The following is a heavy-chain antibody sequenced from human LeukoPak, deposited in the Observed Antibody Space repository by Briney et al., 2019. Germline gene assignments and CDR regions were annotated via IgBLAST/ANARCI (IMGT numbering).Heavy chain of an antibody. Sequence: PSQTLSLTCAISGDSVSSNSAAWIWIRQSPSRGLEWLGRTYYRSKWYTEYAVSVKSRITINPDTSKNQFSLQLSSVNPEDTAVYYCARLGSGSNHWGQGTLVTVSS. J-gene: IGHJ5*02. V-gene: IGHV6-1*01. D-gene: IGHD3-10*01. CDR3: ARLGSGSNH. CDR1: GDSVSSNSAA. CDR2: TYYRSKWYT.